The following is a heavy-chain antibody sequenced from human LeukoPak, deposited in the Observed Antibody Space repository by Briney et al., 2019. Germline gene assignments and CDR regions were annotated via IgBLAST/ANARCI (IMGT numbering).Heavy chain of an antibody. Sequence: PGGSLRLSCAASGFTFSSYAMSWVRQAPGKGLERVSAISGSGGSTYYADSVKGRFTISRDNSKNTLYLQMNSLRAEDTAVYYCAKDSLGSSSKNWFDPWGQGTLVTVSS. J-gene: IGHJ5*02. CDR2: ISGSGGST. CDR1: GFTFSSYA. V-gene: IGHV3-23*01. D-gene: IGHD6-13*01. CDR3: AKDSLGSSSKNWFDP.